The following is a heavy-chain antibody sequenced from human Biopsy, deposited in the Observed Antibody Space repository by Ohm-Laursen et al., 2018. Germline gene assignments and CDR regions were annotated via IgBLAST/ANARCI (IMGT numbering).Heavy chain of an antibody. CDR1: GGSMTGYE. Sequence: TLSLTCSVSGGSMTGYEWSWIRQPLGKGLEWIGYVSYSGNTKYNPSLKSRVIISADTSKNQFSLKLSSVTAADTAMYYCAAYYYDSSGYFYAFHYWGQGTLVSVSS. CDR2: VSYSGNT. D-gene: IGHD3-22*01. V-gene: IGHV4-59*08. J-gene: IGHJ4*02. CDR3: AAYYYDSSGYFYAFHY.